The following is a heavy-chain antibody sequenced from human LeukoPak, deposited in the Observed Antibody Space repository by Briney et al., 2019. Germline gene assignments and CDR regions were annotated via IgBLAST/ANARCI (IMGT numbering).Heavy chain of an antibody. D-gene: IGHD2-15*01. V-gene: IGHV3-30-3*01. CDR1: GFTFSSYA. CDR2: ISCDGSNK. J-gene: IGHJ6*02. CDR3: ARGRSNALRYYYYGMDV. Sequence: GGSLRLSCAASGFTFSSYAMHWVRQAPGKGLEWVAVISCDGSNKYYADSVKGRFTISRDNSKNTLYLQMNSLRAEDTAVYYCARGRSNALRYYYYGMDVWGQGTTVTVSS.